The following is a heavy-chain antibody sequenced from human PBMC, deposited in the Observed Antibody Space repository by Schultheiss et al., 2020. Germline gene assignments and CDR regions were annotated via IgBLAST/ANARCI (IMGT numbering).Heavy chain of an antibody. CDR2: INHSGST. V-gene: IGHV4-31*03. CDR1: GGSISSGGYY. J-gene: IGHJ4*02. CDR3: ARASSGWYYFDY. Sequence: SATLSLTCTVSGGSISSGGYYWSWIRQHPGKGLEWIGEINHSGSTNYNPSLKSRVTISVDTSKNQFSLKLSSVTAADTAVYYCARASSGWYYFDYWGQGTLVTVSS. D-gene: IGHD6-19*01.